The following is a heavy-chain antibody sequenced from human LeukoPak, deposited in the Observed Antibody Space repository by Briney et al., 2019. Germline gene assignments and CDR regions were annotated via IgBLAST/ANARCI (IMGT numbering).Heavy chain of an antibody. V-gene: IGHV4-34*01. J-gene: IGHJ5*02. CDR3: ASAPTTGTTGGWFDP. D-gene: IGHD1-1*01. CDR2: INHSGST. Sequence: SETLSLTCAVYGGSFSGYYWSWIRQPPGKGLEWIGEINHSGSTNYNSSLKSRVTISVDTSRNQFSLKVSSVTAADTAVYYCASAPTTGTTGGWFDPWGQGTLVTVSS. CDR1: GGSFSGYY.